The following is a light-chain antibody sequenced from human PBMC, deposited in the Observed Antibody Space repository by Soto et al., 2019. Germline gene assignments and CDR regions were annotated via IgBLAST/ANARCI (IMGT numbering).Light chain of an antibody. Sequence: DIQMTQSPSSLSASVGDRVTITCRASQSISSYIKWYQQKPGKAPKLLIYAASSLQSGVTSRFSSRGSVTDDTLTISSVQPEDFATYYCQQSYSTPYTFGQGTKLEI. J-gene: IGKJ2*01. V-gene: IGKV1-39*01. CDR1: QSISSY. CDR2: AAS. CDR3: QQSYSTPYT.